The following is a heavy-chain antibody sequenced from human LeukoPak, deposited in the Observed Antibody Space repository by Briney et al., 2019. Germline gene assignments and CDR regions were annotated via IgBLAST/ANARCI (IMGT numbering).Heavy chain of an antibody. Sequence: AGGSLRLSCAASGFTFSSYGMSWVRQAPGKGLEWVSAISGSGGSTYYADSVKGRFTISRDNAKNSLYLQMNSLRAEDTAVYYCARDGSRLYYYDSSGYYSVPNWFDPWGQGTLVTVSS. CDR3: ARDGSRLYYYDSSGYYSVPNWFDP. D-gene: IGHD3-22*01. CDR1: GFTFSSYG. J-gene: IGHJ5*02. V-gene: IGHV3-23*01. CDR2: ISGSGGST.